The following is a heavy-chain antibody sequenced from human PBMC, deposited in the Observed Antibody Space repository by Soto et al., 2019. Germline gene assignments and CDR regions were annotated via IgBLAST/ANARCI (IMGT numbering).Heavy chain of an antibody. CDR2: IYYDGSNE. CDR1: GFTFSNHG. CDR3: ARGRGSGSFYQLDY. J-gene: IGHJ4*02. D-gene: IGHD1-26*01. Sequence: QVQLVESGGGVVQPGRSLRLSCAASGFTFSNHGMHWVRQAPGKGLXXVARIYYDGSNEYYADSVKGRFTISRDNSKNTVYLQMNSLRVEDTAVYYCARGRGSGSFYQLDYWGQGTLVTVSS. V-gene: IGHV3-33*01.